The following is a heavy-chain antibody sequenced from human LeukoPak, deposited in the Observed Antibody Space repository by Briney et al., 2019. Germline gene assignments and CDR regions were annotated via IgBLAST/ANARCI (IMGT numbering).Heavy chain of an antibody. CDR3: AKDGSSGLSDAFDI. CDR2: INSSGGRT. CDR1: GFTFSSSA. D-gene: IGHD6-19*01. V-gene: IGHV3-23*01. J-gene: IGHJ3*02. Sequence: PGGSLRLSCTTSGFTFSSSAMSWVRQAPGKGLEWVSDINSSGGRTYYADSVKGRFTISRDNSKNTLYLQMNSLRAEDTAVYYCAKDGSSGLSDAFDIWGQGTMVTVSS.